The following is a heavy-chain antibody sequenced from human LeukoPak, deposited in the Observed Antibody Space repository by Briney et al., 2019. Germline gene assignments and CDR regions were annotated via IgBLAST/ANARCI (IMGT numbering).Heavy chain of an antibody. D-gene: IGHD2-2*01. CDR2: ISGSGGST. J-gene: IGHJ6*03. Sequence: PGGSLRLSCAASGFTFSSYAMSWVRQAPGKGLEWVSAISGSGGSTYYADSVKGRFTISRDNSKNTLYLQMNSLRAEDTAVYYCARRPGYCSSTSCYYYYYMDVWGKGTTVTVSS. V-gene: IGHV3-23*01. CDR1: GFTFSSYA. CDR3: ARRPGYCSSTSCYYYYYMDV.